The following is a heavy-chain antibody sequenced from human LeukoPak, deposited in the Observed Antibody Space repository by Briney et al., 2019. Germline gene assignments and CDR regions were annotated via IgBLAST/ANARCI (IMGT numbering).Heavy chain of an antibody. V-gene: IGHV5-51*01. CDR1: GYSFTSYW. J-gene: IGHJ4*02. Sequence: GESLKIFCKGSGYSFTSYWIGWVRQMPGKGLEWMGIIYPGDSDTRYSPSFQGQVTISADKSISTAYLQWSSLKASDTAMYYCASLYYYDSSGYSSPFDYWGQGTLVTVSS. CDR3: ASLYYYDSSGYSSPFDY. D-gene: IGHD3-22*01. CDR2: IYPGDSDT.